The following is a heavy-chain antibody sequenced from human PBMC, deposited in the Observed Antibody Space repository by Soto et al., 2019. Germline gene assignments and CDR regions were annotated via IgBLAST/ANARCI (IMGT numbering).Heavy chain of an antibody. V-gene: IGHV1-24*01. CDR3: ARDSYYDIDGPFDY. CDR2: FDPEDGET. D-gene: IGHD3-9*01. Sequence: ASVKVSCKVSGYTLTELSMHWVRQAPGKGLEWMGGFDPEDGETIYAQKFQGRVTMTEDTSTDTAYMELNSLRAEDTAVYYCARDSYYDIDGPFDYWGQGTLVTVSS. CDR1: GYTLTELS. J-gene: IGHJ4*02.